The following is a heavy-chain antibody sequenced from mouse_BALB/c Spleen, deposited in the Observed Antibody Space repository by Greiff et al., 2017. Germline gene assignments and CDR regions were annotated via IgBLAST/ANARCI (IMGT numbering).Heavy chain of an antibody. CDR3: ARDGNYENYAMDY. CDR2: ISSGGSYT. D-gene: IGHD2-1*01. CDR1: GFTFSSYG. J-gene: IGHJ4*01. Sequence: EVQVVESGGDLVKPGGSLKLSCAASGFTFSSYGMSWVRQTPDKRLEWVATISSGGSYTYYPDSVKGRFTISRDNAKNTLYLQMSSLKSEDTAMYYCARDGNYENYAMDYWGQGTSVTVSS. V-gene: IGHV5-6*01.